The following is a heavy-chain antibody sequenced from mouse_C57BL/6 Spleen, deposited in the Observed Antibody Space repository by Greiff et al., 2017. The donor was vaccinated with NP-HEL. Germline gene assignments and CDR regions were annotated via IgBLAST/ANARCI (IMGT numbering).Heavy chain of an antibody. J-gene: IGHJ2*01. CDR1: GYTFTSYW. Sequence: EVQLQQSGTVLARPGASVKMSCKTSGYTFTSYWMHWVKQRPGQGLEWIGAIYPGNSDTSYNQKFKGKAKLTAVTSASTAYMELSSLTNEDSAVYYCTRGYYYGSSYGEDYFDYWGQGTTLTVSS. CDR2: IYPGNSDT. V-gene: IGHV1-5*01. D-gene: IGHD1-1*01. CDR3: TRGYYYGSSYGEDYFDY.